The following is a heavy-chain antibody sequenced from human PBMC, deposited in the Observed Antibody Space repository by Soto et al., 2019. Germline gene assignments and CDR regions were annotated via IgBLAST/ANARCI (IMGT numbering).Heavy chain of an antibody. CDR1: GGSIRNNY. V-gene: IGHV4-59*08. D-gene: IGHD3-3*01. Sequence: SETLSLTWTVSGGSIRNNYWSWIRQPPGKGLEWVGYIYYTGTSKYNPSLKSRVTISVDSSKNQFSLKLDSVTAADTAVYYCARLGGYYQAFDNWGQGTLVTVSS. CDR2: IYYTGTS. CDR3: ARLGGYYQAFDN. J-gene: IGHJ4*02.